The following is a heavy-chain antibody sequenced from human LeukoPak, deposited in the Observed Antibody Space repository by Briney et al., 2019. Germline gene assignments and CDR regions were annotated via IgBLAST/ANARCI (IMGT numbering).Heavy chain of an antibody. D-gene: IGHD2-8*01. CDR3: AKAQVGYCTNGVCYNRAQYYYYYMDV. J-gene: IGHJ6*03. CDR2: IKKDGSEK. CDR1: EFTFSSYW. V-gene: IGHV3-7*01. Sequence: PGGSLRLSCGASEFTFSSYWMTWVRQAQGKGLEWMANIKKDGSEKYYMDSVKGRFTISRDNSKNTLYLQMNSLRAEDTAVYYCAKAQVGYCTNGVCYNRAQYYYYYMDVWGKGTTVTVSS.